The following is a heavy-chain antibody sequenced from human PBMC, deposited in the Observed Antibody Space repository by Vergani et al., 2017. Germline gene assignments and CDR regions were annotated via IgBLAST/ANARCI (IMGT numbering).Heavy chain of an antibody. CDR3: ARDGVGGKCGSGSFDY. CDR2: IYTSGNT. Sequence: QVQLQESGPGLVKPSQTLSLTCTVSGGSISSGTYYWSWIRQPAGKGLEWIGRIYTSGNTNYNPSLKSRVTISVDTSKNQFSLKLSSVTAADTAVYYCARDGVGGKCGSGSFDYWGQGTLVTVSS. CDR1: GGSISSGTYY. V-gene: IGHV4-61*02. D-gene: IGHD3-10*01. J-gene: IGHJ4*02.